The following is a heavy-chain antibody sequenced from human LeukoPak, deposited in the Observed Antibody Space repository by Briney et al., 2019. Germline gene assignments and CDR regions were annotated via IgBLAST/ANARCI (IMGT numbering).Heavy chain of an antibody. CDR3: ARDCMTYYYDSSGLNWFDP. V-gene: IGHV4-38-2*02. CDR2: IYHSGST. Sequence: SETLALTCAVSGYSISSGYYWGWIRQPPGKGLEWIGSIYHSGSTYYNPSLKSRVTISVDTSKNQFSLKLSSVTAADTAVYYCARDCMTYYYDSSGLNWFDPWGQAWPATVSS. J-gene: IGHJ5*02. D-gene: IGHD3-22*01. CDR1: GYSISSGYY.